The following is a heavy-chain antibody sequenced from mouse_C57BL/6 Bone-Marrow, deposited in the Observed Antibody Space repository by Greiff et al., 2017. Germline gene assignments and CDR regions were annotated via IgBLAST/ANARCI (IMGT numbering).Heavy chain of an antibody. V-gene: IGHV5-16*01. J-gene: IGHJ2*01. D-gene: IGHD1-1*01. CDR3: ARGDYYGRVFDY. Sequence: EVMLVESEGGLVQPGSSLKLSCTASGFTFSDYYMAWVRQVPDKGLEWVANINYDGSSTYYLDSLKSRFIISRDNAKNILYLQMSSLKSEDTATYYCARGDYYGRVFDYWGQGTTLTVSS. CDR2: INYDGSST. CDR1: GFTFSDYY.